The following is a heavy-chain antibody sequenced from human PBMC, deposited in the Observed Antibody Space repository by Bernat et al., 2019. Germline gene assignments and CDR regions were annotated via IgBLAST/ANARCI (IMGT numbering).Heavy chain of an antibody. D-gene: IGHD6-25*01. CDR3: ARRGDSGRFQYYFEY. CDR2: IYYSGST. CDR1: ACSISSSSYY. V-gene: IGHV4-39*01. Sequence: QLQLQESGPGLVKPSETLSLTCTVSACSISSSSYYWGWIRQPPGTGLEWIGSIYYSGSTYYNAYLKSRVTITVDTTENQLALKLSSETAADTAVYYCARRGDSGRFQYYFEYWGQGTLVNVSS. J-gene: IGHJ4*02.